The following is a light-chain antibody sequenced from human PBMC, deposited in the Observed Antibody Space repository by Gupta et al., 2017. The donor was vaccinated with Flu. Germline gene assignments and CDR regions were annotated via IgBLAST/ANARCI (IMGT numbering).Light chain of an antibody. V-gene: IGLV4-69*01. J-gene: IGLJ3*02. CDR1: IGHRTYA. CDR3: QSWGADIGV. CDR2: VNNDGSH. Sequence: QLVLTQSPSASASLGASVKLTCTLNIGHRTYAIAWHQLRPGRGPRFLMKVNNDGSHDKGDGIPDRFSGSSSGAERYIDISSLESEDEADYFCQSWGADIGVFGGGTKLTVL.